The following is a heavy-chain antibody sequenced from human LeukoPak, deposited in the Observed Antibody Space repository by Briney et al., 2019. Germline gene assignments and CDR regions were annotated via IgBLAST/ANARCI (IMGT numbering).Heavy chain of an antibody. CDR3: ARDDSSKDYFDY. D-gene: IGHD6-19*01. V-gene: IGHV4-39*07. J-gene: IGHJ4*02. CDR2: IYYSGST. Sequence: SEPLSLTCTVSGDSISSSSHYWGWIRQSPGKGLEWIGSIYYSGSTYYNPSLKSRVTISVDTSKNQFSLKLSSVTAADTAVYYCARDDSSKDYFDYWGQGTLVTLSS. CDR1: GDSISSSSHY.